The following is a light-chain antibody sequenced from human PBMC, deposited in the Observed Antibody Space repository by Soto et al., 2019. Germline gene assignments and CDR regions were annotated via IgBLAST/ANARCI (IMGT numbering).Light chain of an antibody. V-gene: IGLV2-11*01. Sequence: QSVLTQPRSVSGSPGQSVTLSCTGTSSDVGGFNSVSWYQQHPGKAPKLMIYDVNKRPSGVPDRFSGSKSGSTASLTISGLQAEDEADYYCCSYAGSYSYAFATGTKVTVL. CDR3: CSYAGSYSYA. CDR1: SSDVGGFNS. J-gene: IGLJ1*01. CDR2: DVN.